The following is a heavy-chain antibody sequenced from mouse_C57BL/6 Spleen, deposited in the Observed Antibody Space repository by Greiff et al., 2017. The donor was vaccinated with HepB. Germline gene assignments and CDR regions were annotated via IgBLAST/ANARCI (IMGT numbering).Heavy chain of an antibody. Sequence: QVQLQQPGAELVKPGASVKLSCKASGYTFTSYWMHWVKQRPGRGLEWIGRIDPNSGGTKYNEKFKSKATLTVDKPSSTAYMQLSSLTSEDSAFYCCANYYGSTGFAYWGQGTLVTVSA. CDR1: GYTFTSYW. CDR2: IDPNSGGT. J-gene: IGHJ3*01. D-gene: IGHD1-1*01. V-gene: IGHV1-72*01. CDR3: ANYYGSTGFAY.